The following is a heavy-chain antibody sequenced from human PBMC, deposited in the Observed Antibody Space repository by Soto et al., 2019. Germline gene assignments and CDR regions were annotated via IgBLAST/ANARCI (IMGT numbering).Heavy chain of an antibody. CDR3: ARVPDY. J-gene: IGHJ4*02. CDR2: SYHSGRT. CDR1: GGSINSGGHS. Sequence: QLQLQESGSGLVKPSQTLSLTCAVSGGSINSGGHSWSLIRQPPGKGLEWIGYSYHSGRTYYNPSLKSRVTISVDRSKNQFSLKLSSVTAADTAVYYCARVPDYWGQGTLVTVSS. V-gene: IGHV4-30-2*01.